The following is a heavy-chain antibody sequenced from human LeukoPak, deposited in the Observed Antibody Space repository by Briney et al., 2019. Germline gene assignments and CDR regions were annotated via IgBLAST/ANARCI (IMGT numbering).Heavy chain of an antibody. V-gene: IGHV4-59*08. CDR1: GGSISSYY. CDR3: ARVACSSTSCHTGWFDP. D-gene: IGHD2-2*02. Sequence: PSETLSLTCTVSGGSISSYYWSWIRQPPGKGLEWIGYIYHSGSTNYNPSLKSRVTISVDTSKNQFSLKLGSVTAADTAVYYCARVACSSTSCHTGWFDPWGQGTLVSVSS. J-gene: IGHJ5*02. CDR2: IYHSGST.